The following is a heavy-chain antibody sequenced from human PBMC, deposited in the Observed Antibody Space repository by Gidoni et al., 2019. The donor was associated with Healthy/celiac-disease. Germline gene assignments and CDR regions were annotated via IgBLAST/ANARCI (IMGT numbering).Heavy chain of an antibody. CDR3: AHRGVETAMGEVGPYYFDY. J-gene: IGHJ4*02. Sequence: QITLKESVPTMVKPTQTLTLTCPFSGFSLSTSVVGVGWIRQPPGKALEWLALIYWDDDKRYSPSLKSKLTITKDTTKNQVVLTMTNMEPVDTATYYCAHRGVETAMGEVGPYYFDYWGQGTLVTVSS. D-gene: IGHD5-18*01. CDR1: GFSLSTSVVG. V-gene: IGHV2-5*02. CDR2: IYWDDDK.